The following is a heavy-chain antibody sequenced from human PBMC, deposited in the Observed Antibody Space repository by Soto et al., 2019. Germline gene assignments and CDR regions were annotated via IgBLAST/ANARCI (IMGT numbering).Heavy chain of an antibody. CDR3: AMSPGVAAVED. D-gene: IGHD7-27*01. J-gene: IGHJ4*02. CDR2: IYYSGNT. CDR1: GDSISSYY. Sequence: QVQLQESGPGLVKPSETLSLTCTVSGDSISSYYWSWIRQPPGKGLEWIGYIYYSGNTDYNPSLKSRVTISVDTSRNQISLKLRSVTAADTAVYYCAMSPGVAAVEDWGQGTLVTVSS. V-gene: IGHV4-59*01.